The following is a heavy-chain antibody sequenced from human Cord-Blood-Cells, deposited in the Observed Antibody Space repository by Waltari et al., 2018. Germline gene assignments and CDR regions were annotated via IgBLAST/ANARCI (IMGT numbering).Heavy chain of an antibody. V-gene: IGHV3-30-3*01. CDR2: ISYEGSNK. CDR3: ARGTYCSSTSCYGPSFDY. Sequence: QVQLVESGGGVVQPGRSLRLSCAAPGFTFSSYAMHWVRQAPGKGLEWVAVISYEGSNKYYADSVKGRFTISRDNSKNTLYLQMNSLRAEDTAVYYCARGTYCSSTSCYGPSFDYWGQGTLVTVSS. CDR1: GFTFSSYA. D-gene: IGHD2-2*01. J-gene: IGHJ4*02.